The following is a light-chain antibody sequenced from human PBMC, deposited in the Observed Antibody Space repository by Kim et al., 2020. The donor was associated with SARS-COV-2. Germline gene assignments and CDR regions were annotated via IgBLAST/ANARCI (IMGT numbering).Light chain of an antibody. CDR1: QTITTY. CDR3: QQSYSATPT. J-gene: IGKJ1*01. Sequence: ASVGDRVTITCRASQTITTYLNWYQHKPGKAPELLIYGASSLQSGVPSRFSGSGSGTDFTLTISSLQPEDCATYYCQQSYSATPTFGQGTKVEIK. CDR2: GAS. V-gene: IGKV1-39*01.